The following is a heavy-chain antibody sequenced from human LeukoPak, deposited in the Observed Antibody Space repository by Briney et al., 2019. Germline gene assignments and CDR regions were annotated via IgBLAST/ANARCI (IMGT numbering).Heavy chain of an antibody. CDR2: IYYSGST. D-gene: IGHD5-24*01. CDR1: SGSISSYY. J-gene: IGHJ4*02. CDR3: ARAGVGWLQSMGPFDY. V-gene: IGHV4-59*01. Sequence: SETLPLTCTVSSGSISSYYWNWIRQPPGKGLEWLGYIYYSGSTKYNPSLKSRVTISVDTSKNQFSLYLSSVTAADTAVYYCARAGVGWLQSMGPFDYWGQGTWSPSPQ.